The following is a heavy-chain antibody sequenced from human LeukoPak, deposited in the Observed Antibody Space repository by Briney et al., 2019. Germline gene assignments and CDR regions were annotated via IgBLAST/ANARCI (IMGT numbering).Heavy chain of an antibody. CDR1: GYTFTSRD. J-gene: IGHJ4*02. V-gene: IGHV1-8*01. Sequence: ASVKVSCKASGYTFTSRDINWLRQATGQGLEWMGWMNPNSGNTGYGQSFQGRITMTRDISIGTAYMELSNLTSEDTAIYYCTRASSGRRDNWGQGTLVTVSA. D-gene: IGHD6-19*01. CDR2: MNPNSGNT. CDR3: TRASSGRRDN.